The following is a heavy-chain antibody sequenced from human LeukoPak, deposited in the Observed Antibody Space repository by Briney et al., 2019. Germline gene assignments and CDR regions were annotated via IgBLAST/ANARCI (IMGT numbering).Heavy chain of an antibody. D-gene: IGHD5-24*01. J-gene: IGHJ4*02. CDR3: ARDPPVEMATIGDY. V-gene: IGHV1-69*05. Sequence: SVKVSCKXSGGTFSSYAISWVRQAPGQGLEWMGGIIPIFGTANYAQKFQGRVTITTDESTSTAYMELSSLRSEDTAVYYCARDPPVEMATIGDYWGQGTLVTVSS. CDR1: GGTFSSYA. CDR2: IIPIFGTA.